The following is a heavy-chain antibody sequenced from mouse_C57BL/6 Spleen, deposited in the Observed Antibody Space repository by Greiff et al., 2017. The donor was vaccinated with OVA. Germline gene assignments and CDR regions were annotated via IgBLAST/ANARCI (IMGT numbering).Heavy chain of an antibody. Sequence: VQLQQPGTELVKPGASVKLSCKASGYTFTSYWMHWVKQRPGQGLEWIGNINPSNGGTNYNEKFKSKAILTVDKSSSTSYMQLSSLTSENSAVYFCAREMYDGFAYWGQGTLVTVSA. CDR3: AREMYDGFAY. CDR1: GYTFTSYW. CDR2: INPSNGGT. J-gene: IGHJ3*01. D-gene: IGHD2-3*01. V-gene: IGHV1-53*01.